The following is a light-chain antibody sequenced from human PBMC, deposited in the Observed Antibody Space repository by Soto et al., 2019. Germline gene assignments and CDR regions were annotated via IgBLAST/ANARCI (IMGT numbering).Light chain of an antibody. CDR2: EVS. V-gene: IGLV2-23*02. CDR1: GSEFGSYNL. CDR3: CSYGGSGPV. Sequence: QSVLNHPASVSGSPGQLNTISCTGNGSEFGSYNLDSYYQQNPGKAPKLLIYEVSKRPSGVSNRFSGSKSGNTASLTISGLQAEDEADYYCCSYGGSGPVYGTGTKVTVL. J-gene: IGLJ1*01.